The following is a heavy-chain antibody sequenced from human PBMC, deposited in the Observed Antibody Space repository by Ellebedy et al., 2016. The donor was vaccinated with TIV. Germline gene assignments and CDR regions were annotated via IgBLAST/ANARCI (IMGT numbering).Heavy chain of an antibody. V-gene: IGHV1-69*13. CDR1: GGTFSSYA. CDR3: ARDNMVRGVITPNLHYYGMDV. Sequence: SVKVSCXASGGTFSSYAISWVRQAPGQGLEWMGGIIPIFGTANYAQKFQGRVTITADESTSTAYMELSSLRSEDTAVYYCARDNMVRGVITPNLHYYGMDVWGQGTTVTVSS. D-gene: IGHD3-10*01. J-gene: IGHJ6*02. CDR2: IIPIFGTA.